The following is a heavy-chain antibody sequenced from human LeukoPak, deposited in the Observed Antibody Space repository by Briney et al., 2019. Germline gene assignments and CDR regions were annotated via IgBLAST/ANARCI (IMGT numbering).Heavy chain of an antibody. CDR2: IKSKTDGGTT. D-gene: IGHD3-10*01. V-gene: IGHV3-15*01. Sequence: GSLRLSCAASGFTFSNAWMSWVRQAPGKGLEWVGRIKSKTDGGTTDCAAPVKGRFTISRDDSKNTLYLQTNSLKTEDTAVYYCTTENPPIMVRGVPWWFDPWGQGTLVTVSS. J-gene: IGHJ5*02. CDR1: GFTFSNAW. CDR3: TTENPPIMVRGVPWWFDP.